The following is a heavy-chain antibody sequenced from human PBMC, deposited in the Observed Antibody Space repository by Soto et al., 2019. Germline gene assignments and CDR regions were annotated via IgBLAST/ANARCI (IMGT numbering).Heavy chain of an antibody. CDR2: ISPYNDDT. Sequence: QAQLVQSGAEVKKPGASVKVSCKASGYSFSSYGITWVRQAPGQGLEWLGWISPYNDDTKYAQRLQGRVTMTTDTSTRTAYMDIRGLRSDDTAIYSCARGGYYDSSGARNYHYYGMDVWGQGTTVTVSS. CDR1: GYSFSSYG. V-gene: IGHV1-18*01. CDR3: ARGGYYDSSGARNYHYYGMDV. D-gene: IGHD3-22*01. J-gene: IGHJ6*02.